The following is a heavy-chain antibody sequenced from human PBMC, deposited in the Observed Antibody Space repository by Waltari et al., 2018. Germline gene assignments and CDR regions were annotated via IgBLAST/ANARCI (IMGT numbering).Heavy chain of an antibody. V-gene: IGHV4-39*07. CDR3: ARDAYCGGDCYSIDAFDI. CDR2: IYYSGST. CDR1: GGSISSSSYY. J-gene: IGHJ3*02. D-gene: IGHD2-21*01. Sequence: QLQLQESGPGLVKPSETLSLTCTVSGGSISSSSYYWGWIRQPPGKGLEWIGSIYYSGSTYYNPSLKSRVTISVDTSKNQFSLKLSSVTAADTAVYYCARDAYCGGDCYSIDAFDIWGQGTMVTVSS.